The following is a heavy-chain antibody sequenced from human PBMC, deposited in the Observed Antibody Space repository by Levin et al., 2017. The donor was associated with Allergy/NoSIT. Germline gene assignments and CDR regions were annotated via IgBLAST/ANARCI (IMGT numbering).Heavy chain of an antibody. D-gene: IGHD5-18*01. CDR3: ARGIRGGYGPDF. CDR1: GFTLSGYW. J-gene: IGHJ4*02. V-gene: IGHV3-74*01. Sequence: GGSLRLSCAASGFTLSGYWMHWVRQDPGKGLVWVSRMNSDGSTTDYADSVKGRFTISRDNVKNTLYLEMNSLRAEDMAVYYCARGIRGGYGPDFWGQGTLVTVSP. CDR2: MNSDGSTT.